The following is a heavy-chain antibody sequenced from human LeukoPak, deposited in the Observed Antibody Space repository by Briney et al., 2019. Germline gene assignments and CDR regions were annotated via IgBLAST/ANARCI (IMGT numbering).Heavy chain of an antibody. CDR1: GGTFSTYA. D-gene: IGHD6-6*01. V-gene: IGHV1-69*04. CDR2: IIPILDIA. Sequence: ASVKVSCKASGGTFSTYAINWVRQAPGQGLEWMGRIIPILDIASYAQKFQGRVTITADKSTATAYMELSSLRSEDTAVYYCARDRVQQLGNWFDPWGQGTLVTVSS. J-gene: IGHJ5*02. CDR3: ARDRVQQLGNWFDP.